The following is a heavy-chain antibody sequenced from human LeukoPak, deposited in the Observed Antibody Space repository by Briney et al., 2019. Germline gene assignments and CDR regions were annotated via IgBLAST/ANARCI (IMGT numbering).Heavy chain of an antibody. V-gene: IGHV4-59*12. CDR3: ARAYGSGSRLSDAFDI. CDR1: GGSMSSYY. J-gene: IGHJ3*02. D-gene: IGHD3-10*01. CDR2: IYYSGST. Sequence: NPSETLSLTCTVSGGSMSSYYWSWIRQPPGKGLEWIGYIYYSGSTNYNPSLKSRVTISVDTSKNQFSLKLSSVTAADTAVYYCARAYGSGSRLSDAFDIWGQGTMVTVSS.